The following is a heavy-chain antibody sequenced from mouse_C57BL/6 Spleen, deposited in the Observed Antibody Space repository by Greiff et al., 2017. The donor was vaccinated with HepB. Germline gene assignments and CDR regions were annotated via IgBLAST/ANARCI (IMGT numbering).Heavy chain of an antibody. J-gene: IGHJ2*01. Sequence: QVQLQQPGAELVRPGTSVKLSCKASGYTFTSYWMHWVKQRPGQGLEWIGVIDPSDSYTNYNQKFKGKATLTVDTSSSTAYMQLSSLTSEDSAVYYCAIITTGFDYWGQGTTLTVSS. CDR3: AIITTGFDY. CDR1: GYTFTSYW. V-gene: IGHV1-59*01. CDR2: IDPSDSYT. D-gene: IGHD1-1*01.